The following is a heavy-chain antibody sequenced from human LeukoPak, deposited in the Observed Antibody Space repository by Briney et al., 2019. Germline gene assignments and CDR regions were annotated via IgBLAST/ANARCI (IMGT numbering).Heavy chain of an antibody. V-gene: IGHV3-64*01. J-gene: IGHJ4*02. D-gene: IGHD3-9*01. CDR2: ISSNGGST. CDR1: GFTFSSYA. CDR3: ARSTLRYFDWLSGRYFDY. Sequence: GGSLRLSCADSGFTFSSYAMHWVRQAPGKGLEYVSAISSNGGSTYYANSVKGRFTISRDNSKNTLYLQMGSLRAEDMAVYYCARSTLRYFDWLSGRYFDYWGQGTLVTVSS.